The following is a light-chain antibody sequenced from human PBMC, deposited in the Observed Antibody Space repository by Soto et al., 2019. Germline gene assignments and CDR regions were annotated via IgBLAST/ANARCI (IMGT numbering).Light chain of an antibody. CDR3: NSYTTSSTLV. CDR2: EVS. CDR1: SSDIGSNDF. Sequence: QSVLTQPASVSGSPGQSITISCTGTSSDIGSNDFVSWYRQDPGKAPKLMIYEVSNRPSGVSNRFSGSKSGNTASLTVSGLQAEDEADYYCNSYTTSSTLVFGGGTKLTVL. J-gene: IGLJ3*02. V-gene: IGLV2-14*01.